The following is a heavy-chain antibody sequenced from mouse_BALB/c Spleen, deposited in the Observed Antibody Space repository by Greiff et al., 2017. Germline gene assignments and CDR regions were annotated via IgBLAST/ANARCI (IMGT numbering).Heavy chain of an antibody. CDR3: ARGVYDYGPRFAY. CDR1: GYTFSSYW. Sequence: QVQLQQSGAELMKPGASVKISCKATGYTFSSYWIEWVKQRPGHGLEWIGEILPGSGSTNYNEKFKGKATFTADTSSNTAYMQLSSLTSEDSAVYYCARGVYDYGPRFAYWGQGTLVTVSA. D-gene: IGHD2-4*01. J-gene: IGHJ3*01. V-gene: IGHV1-9*01. CDR2: ILPGSGST.